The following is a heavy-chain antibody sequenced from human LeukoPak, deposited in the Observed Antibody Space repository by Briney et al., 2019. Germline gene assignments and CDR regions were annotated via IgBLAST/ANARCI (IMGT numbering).Heavy chain of an antibody. CDR3: ARSGIAVAGTFDY. Sequence: GASVKVSCKAAGYTFISYGISWVRQAPGQGLEWMGWISANNVNTNYAQKLQGRVTMTTDTSTSTAYMELRGLRSDDTAVFYCARSGIAVAGTFDYWGQGTLVTVSS. CDR1: GYTFISYG. J-gene: IGHJ4*02. CDR2: ISANNVNT. V-gene: IGHV1-18*01. D-gene: IGHD6-19*01.